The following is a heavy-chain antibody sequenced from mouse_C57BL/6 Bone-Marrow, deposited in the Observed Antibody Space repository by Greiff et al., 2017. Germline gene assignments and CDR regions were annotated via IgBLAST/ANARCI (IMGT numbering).Heavy chain of an antibody. CDR1: GYTFTSYW. V-gene: IGHV1-64*01. D-gene: IGHD2-4*01. J-gene: IGHJ3*01. CDR2: INPNSGST. CDR3: ARKDIYYDYDRAWFAY. Sequence: QVHLQQPGAELVKPGASVKLSCKASGYTFTSYWMHWVKQRPGQGLEWIGMINPNSGSTNYNEKFKSKATLTVDISSSTAYMQLSSLTSEDSAVYCCARKDIYYDYDRAWFAYWGQGTLVTVSA.